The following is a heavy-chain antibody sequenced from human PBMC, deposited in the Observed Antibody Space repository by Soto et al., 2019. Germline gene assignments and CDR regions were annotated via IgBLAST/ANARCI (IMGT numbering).Heavy chain of an antibody. J-gene: IGHJ4*02. CDR3: ASGTAMVML. V-gene: IGHV3-30-3*01. Sequence: PGGSLRLSCAASGFTFSSYAMHWVRQAPGKGLEWVAVISYDGSNKYYADSVKGRFTISRDNSKNTLYLQMNGLRAEDTAVYYCASGTAMVMLWGQGTLVTVSS. CDR1: GFTFSSYA. D-gene: IGHD5-18*01. CDR2: ISYDGSNK.